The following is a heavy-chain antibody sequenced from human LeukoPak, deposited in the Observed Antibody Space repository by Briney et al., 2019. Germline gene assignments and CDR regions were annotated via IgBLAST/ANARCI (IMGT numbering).Heavy chain of an antibody. V-gene: IGHV3-23*01. J-gene: IGHJ4*02. Sequence: GGSLRLSCAVSGITLSNYGMSWVRQAPGKGLEWVAGISDSGGRTNYADSVKGRFTISRDNPKNTLYLQMNSLRAEDTAVYFCAKRGVVIRVIVVGFHKEAYYFDSWGQGALVTVSS. D-gene: IGHD2-15*01. CDR3: AKRGVVIRVIVVGFHKEAYYFDS. CDR2: ISDSGGRT. CDR1: GITLSNYG.